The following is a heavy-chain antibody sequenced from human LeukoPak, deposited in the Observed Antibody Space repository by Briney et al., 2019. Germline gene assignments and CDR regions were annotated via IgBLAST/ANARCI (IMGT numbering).Heavy chain of an antibody. CDR3: ARVTARDYGGHFDY. D-gene: IGHD4-23*01. CDR2: IYTSAST. V-gene: IGHV4-4*07. CDR1: GFSISSYY. Sequence: PSETLSLTCTVSGFSISSYYWSWIRQPAGKGLEWIGRIYTSASTNYNPSLKSRVTMSVDTSKNQFSLKLTSVTAADTAVYYCARVTARDYGGHFDYWGQGTLVTVSS. J-gene: IGHJ4*02.